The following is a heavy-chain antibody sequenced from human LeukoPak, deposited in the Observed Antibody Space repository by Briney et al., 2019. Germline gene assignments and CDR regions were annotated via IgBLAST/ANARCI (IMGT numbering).Heavy chain of an antibody. CDR3: ARQANGYSYGYSSSEFDY. J-gene: IGHJ4*02. CDR1: GYSHTNYW. D-gene: IGHD5-18*01. V-gene: IGHV5-51*01. CDR2: IYPGDSDT. Sequence: GESPKTSCSCSGYSHTNYWIGRERQLPGKGLGRVGIIYPGDSDTRYSPSLQGQVTISADKSISTAYLQWSRLKASDTAMYYCARQANGYSYGYSSSEFDYWGQGTLVTVSS.